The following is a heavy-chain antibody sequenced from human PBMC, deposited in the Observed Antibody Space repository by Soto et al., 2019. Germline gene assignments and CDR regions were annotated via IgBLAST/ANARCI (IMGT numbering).Heavy chain of an antibody. CDR1: GYTFTGYY. CDR3: ARGMLFGGSWYVFDY. V-gene: IGHV1-2*02. D-gene: IGHD6-13*01. J-gene: IGHJ4*02. CDR2: INPNSGGT. Sequence: GASVKVSCKASGYTFTGYYMHWVRQAPGQGLEWMGWINPNSGGTNYAQKFQGRVTMTRDTSISTAYMELSRLRSDDTAVYYCARGMLFGGSWYVFDYWGQGTLVTVSS.